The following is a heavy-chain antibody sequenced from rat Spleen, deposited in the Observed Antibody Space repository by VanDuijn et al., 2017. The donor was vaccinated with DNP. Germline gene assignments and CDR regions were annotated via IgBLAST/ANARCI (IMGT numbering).Heavy chain of an antibody. V-gene: IGHV5-7*01. J-gene: IGHJ2*01. CDR1: GFTFSDYN. D-gene: IGHD1-11*01. CDR3: ARRVYGGYSDY. CDR2: IFYDGSRT. Sequence: EVQLVESGGGLVQPGRSLKLSCAASGFTFSDYNMAWVRQAPKKGLEWVATIFYDGSRTYYRDSVKGRFTISRDNAKSTLYLQMDSLRSEDTATYYCARRVYGGYSDYWGQGVMVTVSS.